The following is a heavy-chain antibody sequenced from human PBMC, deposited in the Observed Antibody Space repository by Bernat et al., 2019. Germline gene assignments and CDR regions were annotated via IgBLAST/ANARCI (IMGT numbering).Heavy chain of an antibody. Sequence: VQLVESGGGLVQPGGSLRLSCAGSGFTFSTYAINWVRQAPGKGLEWVSAISASGDSTYYADSVKGRFTISRDNSKNTLYLQMNSLRAEDTAVYYCAREREPEFDPWGQGTLVTVSS. CDR2: ISASGDST. V-gene: IGHV3-23*04. CDR3: AREREPEFDP. CDR1: GFTFSTYA. J-gene: IGHJ5*02. D-gene: IGHD1-26*01.